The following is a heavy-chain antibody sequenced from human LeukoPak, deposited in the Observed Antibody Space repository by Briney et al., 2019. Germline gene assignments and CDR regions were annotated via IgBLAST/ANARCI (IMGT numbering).Heavy chain of an antibody. CDR3: ARDGDDYGDTIWFDP. J-gene: IGHJ5*02. CDR2: IYHSGST. CDR1: GGSISSSNW. Sequence: SGTLSLTCAVSGGSISSSNWWSWVRQPPGKGLEWIGEIYHSGSTNYNPSLKSRVTISVDKSKNQFSLKLSSVTAADTAVYYCARDGDDYGDTIWFDPWGQGTLVTVSS. V-gene: IGHV4-4*02. D-gene: IGHD4-17*01.